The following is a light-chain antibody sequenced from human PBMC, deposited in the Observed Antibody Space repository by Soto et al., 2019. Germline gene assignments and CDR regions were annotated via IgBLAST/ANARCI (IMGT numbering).Light chain of an antibody. Sequence: QSVLTQPRSVSGSPGQSVTISCTGTSSDIGAYDYVSWFQQHPGKAPKLMISEANNRPSGVSNRFSGSKSGNTAYLTISGLQAEDEADYYCSSYTTSSTRVFGTGTKVTVL. CDR1: SSDIGAYDY. CDR2: EAN. V-gene: IGLV2-14*01. J-gene: IGLJ1*01. CDR3: SSYTTSSTRV.